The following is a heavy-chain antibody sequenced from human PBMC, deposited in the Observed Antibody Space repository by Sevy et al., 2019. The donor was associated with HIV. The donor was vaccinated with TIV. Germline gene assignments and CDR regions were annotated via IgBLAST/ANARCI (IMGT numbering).Heavy chain of an antibody. J-gene: IGHJ3*02. Sequence: GESLKISCKGSGYSFTSYWIGWVRQMPGKGLEWMGIIYPGDSDTRYSPSFQGKVTISADKSIGTAYLQWSSLKASDTAMYYCARQASHRFRDAFDIWGQGTMVTVSS. D-gene: IGHD3-10*01. CDR1: GYSFTSYW. CDR3: ARQASHRFRDAFDI. V-gene: IGHV5-51*01. CDR2: IYPGDSDT.